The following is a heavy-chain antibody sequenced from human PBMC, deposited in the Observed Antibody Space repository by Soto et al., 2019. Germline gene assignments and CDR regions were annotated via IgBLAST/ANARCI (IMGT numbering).Heavy chain of an antibody. V-gene: IGHV4-61*01. D-gene: IGHD4-17*01. CDR3: ARGATVTQYDY. J-gene: IGHJ4*02. CDR1: SVSVSSGSFY. Sequence: PSKTLSLTCTVSSVSVSSGSFYWAWIRQPPGKGLEWIGFGSYSGTTNYKPSLKSRVTISVDTSRSQISLKVSSLTAADTAVYYCARGATVTQYDYWGQGTQVTVSS. CDR2: GSYSGTT.